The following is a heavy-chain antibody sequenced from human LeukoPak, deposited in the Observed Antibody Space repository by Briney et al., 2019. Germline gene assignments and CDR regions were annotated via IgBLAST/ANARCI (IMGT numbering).Heavy chain of an antibody. V-gene: IGHV3-33*01. CDR3: ARDRALRSAGLNHFQH. CDR1: GFTFSSYG. J-gene: IGHJ1*01. D-gene: IGHD1-26*01. CDR2: IWYDGSNK. Sequence: GGSLRLSCAASGFTFSSYGMHWVRQAPGKGLEWVAVIWYDGSNKYYADSVKGRFTISRDNAKNSLYLQMNSLRAEDTALYYCARDRALRSAGLNHFQHWGQGTLVTVSS.